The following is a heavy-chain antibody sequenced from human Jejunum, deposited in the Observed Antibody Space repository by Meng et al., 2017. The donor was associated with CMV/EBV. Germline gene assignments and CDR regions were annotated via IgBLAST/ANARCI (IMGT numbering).Heavy chain of an antibody. CDR2: IYSDGIII. V-gene: IGHV3-74*01. J-gene: IGHJ4*02. CDR1: GFSFSSYW. D-gene: IGHD4-23*01. Sequence: EGRWVGSGGGLVQPGGSLRLSCAASGFSFSSYWMHWVRQAPGKGLVWVSRIYSDGIIINYADSVKGRFTISRDNAKNTLYLQMNSLRAEDTAVYYCAKDRHGGNLGLLDYWGQGTLVTVAS. CDR3: AKDRHGGNLGLLDY.